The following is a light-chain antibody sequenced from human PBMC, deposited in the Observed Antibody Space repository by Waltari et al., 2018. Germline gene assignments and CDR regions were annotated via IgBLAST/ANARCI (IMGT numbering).Light chain of an antibody. J-gene: IGKJ5*01. CDR1: QSVSSN. Sequence: EIVMTQSPATLSVSPGERATLSCRASQSVSSNLAWYQQKPGQAPRLLIYGASTRATGIPARFSGSGFGTEFTLTISSLQSEDFAVYYCQQYNNRPITFGQGTRLEIK. V-gene: IGKV3-15*01. CDR3: QQYNNRPIT. CDR2: GAS.